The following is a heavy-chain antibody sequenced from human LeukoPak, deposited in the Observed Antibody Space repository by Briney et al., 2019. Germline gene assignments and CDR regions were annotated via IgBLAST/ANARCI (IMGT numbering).Heavy chain of an antibody. CDR2: ISAYNGNT. Sequence: GASVKVSCKASGYTFTSYGISWVRQAPGQGLEWMGWISAYNGNTNYAQKLQGRVTMTTDTSTSTAYMELRSLRSDDTAVYYCARRSRSAGYSSSWYEIGGFDYWGQGTLVTVSS. V-gene: IGHV1-18*01. CDR1: GYTFTSYG. J-gene: IGHJ4*02. D-gene: IGHD6-13*01. CDR3: ARRSRSAGYSSSWYEIGGFDY.